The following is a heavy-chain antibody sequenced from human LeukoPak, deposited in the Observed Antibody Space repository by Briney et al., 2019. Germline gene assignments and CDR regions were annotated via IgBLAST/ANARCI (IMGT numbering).Heavy chain of an antibody. Sequence: PGGSLRLSCAASGFRFSNFAMNWVRQAPGKGLEWVSGIVGGGGTTYYADSVKGRFTISRDNSKNTLYLQMNSLRAEDTAVYYCAKIPFEWLLLSDAFDMWGRGTMVTVSS. J-gene: IGHJ3*02. CDR2: IVGGGGTT. D-gene: IGHD3-22*01. CDR3: AKIPFEWLLLSDAFDM. CDR1: GFRFSNFA. V-gene: IGHV3-23*01.